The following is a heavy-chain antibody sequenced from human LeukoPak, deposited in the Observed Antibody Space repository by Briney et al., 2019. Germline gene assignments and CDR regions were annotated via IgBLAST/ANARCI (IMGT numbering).Heavy chain of an antibody. D-gene: IGHD1-1*01. J-gene: IGHJ5*02. CDR2: ISYDGSNK. V-gene: IGHV3-30*18. Sequence: GGSLRLSCAASGFTFSSYGMHWVRQAPGKGPEWVAVISYDGSNKYYADSVKGRFTISRDNSKNTLYLQMNSLRAEDTAVYYCAKDSYNWNSKKTWGQEPLVTVSS. CDR3: AKDSYNWNSKKT. CDR1: GFTFSSYG.